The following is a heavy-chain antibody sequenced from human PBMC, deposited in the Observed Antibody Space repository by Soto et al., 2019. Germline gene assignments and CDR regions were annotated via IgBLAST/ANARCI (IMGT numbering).Heavy chain of an antibody. Sequence: ASVKVSCKASGYTFTSYGIHWVRQAPGQRLEWMGWINAANGDTKYSPKFQGRVTITGDTSASTAYMELSSLRSEDTAVYYCVRRHVSATGIDWFEPWGQGTLVTVLL. CDR3: VRRHVSATGIDWFEP. CDR2: INAANGDT. CDR1: GYTFTSYG. D-gene: IGHD6-13*01. J-gene: IGHJ5*02. V-gene: IGHV1-3*01.